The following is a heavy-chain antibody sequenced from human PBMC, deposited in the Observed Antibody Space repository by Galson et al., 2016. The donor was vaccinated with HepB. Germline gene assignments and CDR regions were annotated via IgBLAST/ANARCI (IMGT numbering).Heavy chain of an antibody. V-gene: IGHV3-48*01. D-gene: IGHD3-16*02. CDR2: ISSSSTTI. CDR1: GFTFSHYS. CDR3: AREHIMITFGGVIEAALNYYGMDV. Sequence: SLRLSCAASGFTFSHYSMNWVRQAPGKGLEWVSYISSSSTTIYYADSVKGRFTIYRDNAKNSLYMQMNSLRAEATAVYYCAREHIMITFGGVIEAALNYYGMDVWGKGTTVTVSS. J-gene: IGHJ6*04.